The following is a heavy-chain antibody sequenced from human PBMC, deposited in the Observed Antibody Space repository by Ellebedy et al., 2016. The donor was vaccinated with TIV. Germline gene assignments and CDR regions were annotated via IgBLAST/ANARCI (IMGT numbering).Heavy chain of an antibody. Sequence: GSLRLXCTVSGDSLNTYYWNWIRQPAGKGLEWIRRVFYSGSTNYNPSLKSRVTMSIDTSKNQFSLRLTSLTAADTAVYFCARGWDDLVVVPGAPNYFYYYMDVWGEGTTVTVSS. J-gene: IGHJ6*03. CDR1: GDSLNTYY. CDR3: ARGWDDLVVVPGAPNYFYYYMDV. V-gene: IGHV4-4*07. CDR2: VFYSGST. D-gene: IGHD2-21*01.